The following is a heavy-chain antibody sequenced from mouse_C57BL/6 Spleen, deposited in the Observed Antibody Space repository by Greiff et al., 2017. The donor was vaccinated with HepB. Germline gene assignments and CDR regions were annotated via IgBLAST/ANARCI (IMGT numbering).Heavy chain of an antibody. Sequence: QVQLKQPGAELVRPGSSVKLSCKASGYTFTSYWMDWVKQRPGQGLEWIGNIYPSDSETHYNQKFKDKATLTVDKSSSTAYMQLSSLTSEDSAVYYCARLGYYEGYWGQGTTLTVSS. CDR2: IYPSDSET. CDR1: GYTFTSYW. J-gene: IGHJ2*01. D-gene: IGHD2-3*01. V-gene: IGHV1-61*01. CDR3: ARLGYYEGY.